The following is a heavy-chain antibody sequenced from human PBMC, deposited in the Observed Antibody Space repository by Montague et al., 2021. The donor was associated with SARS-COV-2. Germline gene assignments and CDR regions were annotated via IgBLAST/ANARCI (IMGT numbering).Heavy chain of an antibody. CDR3: ARELSGPDYFDY. V-gene: IGHV4-59*01. D-gene: IGHD3-10*01. CDR1: VRCRCRSY. Sequence: SETLSLTCTGAVRCRCRSYWTWIRQPPGRGLDCDGYIYSSGTSDYNPSLESRVTISAATSKNHFSLKLRSVTAADTAVYYCARELSGPDYFDYWGQGTLVTVSS. J-gene: IGHJ4*02. CDR2: IYSSGTS.